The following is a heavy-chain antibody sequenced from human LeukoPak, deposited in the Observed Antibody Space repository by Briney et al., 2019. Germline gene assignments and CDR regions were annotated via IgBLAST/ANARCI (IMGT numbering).Heavy chain of an antibody. CDR3: ARGGYCSSTSCYLNWFDP. CDR1: GGSFSGYY. V-gene: IGHV4-34*01. Sequence: SETLSLTCAVYGGSFSGYYWSWIRQPPGKGLEWIGEINHSGSTNYNPSLKSRVTISVDTSKNQFSLELSSVTAADTAVYYCARGGYCSSTSCYLNWFDPWGQGTLVTVSS. CDR2: INHSGST. D-gene: IGHD2-2*01. J-gene: IGHJ5*02.